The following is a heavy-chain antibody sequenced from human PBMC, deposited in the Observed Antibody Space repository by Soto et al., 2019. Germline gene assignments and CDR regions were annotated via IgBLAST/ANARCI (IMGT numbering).Heavy chain of an antibody. CDR2: ISAYNGNT. D-gene: IGHD3-10*01. V-gene: IGHV1-18*01. CDR3: ARAADYYGSGSYYFDY. Sequence: QVQLVQSGAEVKKPGASVKVSCKASGYTFTSYGISWVRQAPGQGLEWMGWISAYNGNTNYAQKLQGRVTMTTDTATSNAYMELGSLRSDDTAVYYCARAADYYGSGSYYFDYWGQGTLVTVSS. CDR1: GYTFTSYG. J-gene: IGHJ4*02.